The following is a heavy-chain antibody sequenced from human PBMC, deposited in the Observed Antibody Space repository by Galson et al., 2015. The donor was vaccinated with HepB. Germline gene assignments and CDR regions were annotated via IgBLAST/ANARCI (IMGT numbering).Heavy chain of an antibody. J-gene: IGHJ4*02. V-gene: IGHV3-73*01. Sequence: SLRLACPASGFSFRGSAIHWARQTSGKGLEWVGRFRSIASNYATAYAASLKGRFTISRDDSKNTAYLHMKSLKTEDTAVYYCTRLGDLSGYSSSWGQGTLVTVSS. CDR1: GFSFRGSA. D-gene: IGHD6-13*01. CDR2: FRSIASNYAT. CDR3: TRLGDLSGYSSS.